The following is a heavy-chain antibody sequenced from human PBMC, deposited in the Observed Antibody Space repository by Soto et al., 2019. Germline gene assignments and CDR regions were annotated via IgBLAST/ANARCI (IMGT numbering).Heavy chain of an antibody. CDR1: GFIFSDYG. J-gene: IGHJ4*02. CDR3: AREGSVAGSQDF. CDR2: IWYDGSKK. V-gene: IGHV3-33*01. D-gene: IGHD6-19*01. Sequence: ESGGGVVQPGKSLRLSCAASGFIFSDYGIHWVRQAPGKGLEWVALIWYDGSKKYYADSVKGRFTVSRDNINSTLYLEMNSLRVDDSAVYYCAREGSVAGSQDFWGQGTLVTVSS.